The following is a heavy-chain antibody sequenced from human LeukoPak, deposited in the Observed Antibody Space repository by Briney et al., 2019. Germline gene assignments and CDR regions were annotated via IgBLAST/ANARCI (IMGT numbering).Heavy chain of an antibody. J-gene: IGHJ4*02. CDR2: ISGSGGST. CDR1: GFTFSSYA. V-gene: IGHV3-23*01. Sequence: GGSLRLSCAASGFTFSSYAMSWVRRAPGKGLEWVSAISGSGGSTYYADSVKGRFTISRDNSKNTLYLQMDSLRAEDTAVYYCAKVPFKRRLQYYFDYWGQGTLVTVSS. CDR3: AKVPFKRRLQYYFDY. D-gene: IGHD5-24*01.